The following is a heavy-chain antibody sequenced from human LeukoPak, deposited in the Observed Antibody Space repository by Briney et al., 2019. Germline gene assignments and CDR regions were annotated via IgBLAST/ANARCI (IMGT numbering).Heavy chain of an antibody. J-gene: IGHJ4*02. CDR3: AKIGDSGWFPDH. D-gene: IGHD6-19*01. CDR2: INPNSGGT. Sequence: ASVKVSCKASGYTFTGYYMHWVRQAPGQGLEWMGWINPNSGGTNSAQKFQGRVTMTRDTSIGTAYMELSSLRSDDTAVYYRAKIGDSGWFPDHWGQGTLVTVSS. V-gene: IGHV1-2*02. CDR1: GYTFTGYY.